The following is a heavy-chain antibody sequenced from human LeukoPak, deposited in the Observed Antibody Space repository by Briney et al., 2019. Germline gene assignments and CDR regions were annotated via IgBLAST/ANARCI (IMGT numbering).Heavy chain of an antibody. CDR2: IGSFGTTI. CDR1: GFTFSSYS. V-gene: IGHV3-48*04. J-gene: IGHJ4*02. CDR3: AKVATEAYYFDY. D-gene: IGHD5-12*01. Sequence: GGSLRLSCAASGFTFSSYSMNWVRQAPGKGLEWVSYIGSFGTTISYADSVEGRFTISRDNAKSSLYLQMSSLRAEDTAVYYCAKVATEAYYFDYWGQGTLVTVSS.